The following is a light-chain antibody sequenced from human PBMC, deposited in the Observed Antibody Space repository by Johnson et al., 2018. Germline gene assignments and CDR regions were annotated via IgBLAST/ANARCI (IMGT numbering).Light chain of an antibody. CDR3: GTWDSSLSAGNG. V-gene: IGLV1-51*02. Sequence: QSVLTQPPSVSAAPGQKVTISCSGSSSNIGNNYVSWYQQLPGTAPKLLIYENNKRPSGIPDPFSGSKSGTSATLGITGLQTGDEADYYCGTWDSSLSAGNGFGIGTKVTVL. CDR1: SSNIGNNY. CDR2: ENN. J-gene: IGLJ1*01.